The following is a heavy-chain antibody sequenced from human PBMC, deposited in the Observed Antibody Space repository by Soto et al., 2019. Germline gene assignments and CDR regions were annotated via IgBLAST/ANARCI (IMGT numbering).Heavy chain of an antibody. J-gene: IGHJ4*02. D-gene: IGHD3-9*01. Sequence: GGSLRLSCAASGFTFSTYSMNWVRQAPGKGLEWVSYISSSSSTIFYTDSVKGRFTVSRDNANNSLYLQMNNLRAEDTAVYSCAIDATSKGDKRYHFDYWGQGTLVTVSS. CDR1: GFTFSTYS. CDR2: ISSSSSTI. V-gene: IGHV3-48*01. CDR3: AIDATSKGDKRYHFDY.